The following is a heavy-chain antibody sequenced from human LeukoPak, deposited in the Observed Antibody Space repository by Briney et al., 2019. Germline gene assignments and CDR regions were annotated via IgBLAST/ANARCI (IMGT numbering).Heavy chain of an antibody. Sequence: GASVKVSCKASGYTFTSYGISWVRQAPGQGLEWMGWISAYNGNTNYAQKLQGRVTMTTDTSTSTAYMELRSLRSDDTAVYYRARGGSGYYSYYYYGMDVWGQGTTVTVSS. D-gene: IGHD3-3*01. CDR2: ISAYNGNT. CDR1: GYTFTSYG. V-gene: IGHV1-18*01. CDR3: ARGGSGYYSYYYYGMDV. J-gene: IGHJ6*02.